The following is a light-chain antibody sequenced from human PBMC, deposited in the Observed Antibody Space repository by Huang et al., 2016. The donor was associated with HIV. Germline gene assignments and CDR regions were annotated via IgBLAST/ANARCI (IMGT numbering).Light chain of an antibody. CDR2: GAS. CDR3: QQYGGSPIT. V-gene: IGKV3-20*01. J-gene: IGKJ5*01. CDR1: QSVSSSY. Sequence: EIVLTQSPGTLSLFPGERATLSCRASQSVSSSYLALYQQKPGQAPRLLIYGASNGATGSPARFSGSGSGTDFTLTISRVEPEDFAVYYCQQYGGSPITFGQGTRLEIK.